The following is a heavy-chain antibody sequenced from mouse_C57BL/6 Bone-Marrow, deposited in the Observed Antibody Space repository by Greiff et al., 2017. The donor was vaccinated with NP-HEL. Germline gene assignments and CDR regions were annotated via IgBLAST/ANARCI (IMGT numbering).Heavy chain of an antibody. Sequence: VKLQESGAELVRPGASVTLSCKASGYTFTDYEMHWVKQTPVHGLEWIGAIDPETGGTAYNQKFKGKAILTADKSSSTAYMELRSLTSEDSAVYYCTRGKLLRGFAYWGQGTLVTVSA. J-gene: IGHJ3*01. V-gene: IGHV1-15*01. CDR3: TRGKLLRGFAY. CDR1: GYTFTDYE. CDR2: IDPETGGT. D-gene: IGHD1-1*01.